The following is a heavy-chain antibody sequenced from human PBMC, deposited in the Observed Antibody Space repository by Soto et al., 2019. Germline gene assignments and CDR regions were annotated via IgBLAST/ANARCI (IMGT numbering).Heavy chain of an antibody. CDR2: VSGSGGGT. CDR1: GFSFDSYG. D-gene: IGHD3-22*01. Sequence: GGSLRLSCAASGFSFDSYGMTWVRQAPGKGLEWVSGVSGSGGGTYYADSVKGRFTISRDNSKNTLYLQMNGLRAEDTAVYYCAKGGGYYPSWLDYWGQGTLVTVSS. CDR3: AKGGGYYPSWLDY. V-gene: IGHV3-23*01. J-gene: IGHJ4*02.